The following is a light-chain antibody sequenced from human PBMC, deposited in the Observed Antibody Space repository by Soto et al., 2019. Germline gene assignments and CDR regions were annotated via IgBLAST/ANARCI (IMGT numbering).Light chain of an antibody. CDR2: KAY. Sequence: DIQMTQSPSTLSSAVGDRVTITCRASQTISTLLACYQQRPGKAPNLLIYKAYSLASGVPARLSGGVCGREISLTISSLQPDDFATYFCLNNITFPWTFGKGTKVEFK. V-gene: IGKV1-5*03. CDR1: QTISTL. CDR3: LNNITFPWT. J-gene: IGKJ1*01.